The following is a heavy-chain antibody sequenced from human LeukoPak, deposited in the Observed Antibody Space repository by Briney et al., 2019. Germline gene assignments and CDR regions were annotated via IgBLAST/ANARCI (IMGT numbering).Heavy chain of an antibody. CDR2: ISSSSSTI. CDR1: GFTFSSYS. D-gene: IGHD2-15*01. Sequence: GGSLRLSCAASGFTFSSYSMNWVRQAPGKGLEWVSYISSSSSTIYYADSVKGRFTISRDNAKNSLYLQMNSLRAEDTAVYYCARSHCSGGSCPRALYYYYGMDVWGQGTTVTVSS. V-gene: IGHV3-48*04. CDR3: ARSHCSGGSCPRALYYYYGMDV. J-gene: IGHJ6*02.